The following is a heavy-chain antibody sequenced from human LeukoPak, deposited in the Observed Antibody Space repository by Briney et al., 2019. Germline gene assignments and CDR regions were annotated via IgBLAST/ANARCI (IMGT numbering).Heavy chain of an antibody. Sequence: GGSLRLSCAASGFTFSSYGMHWVRQAPGKGLEWVAFIRYDGSNKYYADSVKGRFTISRDNSKNTLYLQMNSLRAEDTAVYYCARDQRVVDAFDIWGQGTMVTVSS. V-gene: IGHV3-30*02. CDR1: GFTFSSYG. D-gene: IGHD2-15*01. CDR2: IRYDGSNK. J-gene: IGHJ3*02. CDR3: ARDQRVVDAFDI.